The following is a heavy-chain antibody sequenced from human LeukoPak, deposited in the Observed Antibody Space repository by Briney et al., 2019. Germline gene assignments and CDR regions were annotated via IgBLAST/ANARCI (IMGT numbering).Heavy chain of an antibody. D-gene: IGHD5-12*01. CDR3: ARGIGYSGYGYYFDY. CDR1: GGSISSYY. Sequence: KPSETLSLTCTVSGGSISSYYWSWIRQPPGKGLEWIGYIYYSGSTNYNPSLKSRVTISVDTSKNQFSLKLSSVTAADTAVYYCARGIGYSGYGYYFDYWGQGTLVTVSS. J-gene: IGHJ4*02. V-gene: IGHV4-59*12. CDR2: IYYSGST.